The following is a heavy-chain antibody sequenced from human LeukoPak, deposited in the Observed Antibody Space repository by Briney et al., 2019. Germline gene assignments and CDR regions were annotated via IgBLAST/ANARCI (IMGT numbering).Heavy chain of an antibody. Sequence: EGSLRLSCAASGFTFSSYSMNWVRQAPGKGLEWVSSISSSSSYIYYADSVKGRFTISRDNAKNSLYLQMNSLRAEDTAVYYCARDRITGTSPLGYWGQGTLVTVSS. J-gene: IGHJ4*02. V-gene: IGHV3-21*01. D-gene: IGHD1-7*01. CDR2: ISSSSSYI. CDR1: GFTFSSYS. CDR3: ARDRITGTSPLGY.